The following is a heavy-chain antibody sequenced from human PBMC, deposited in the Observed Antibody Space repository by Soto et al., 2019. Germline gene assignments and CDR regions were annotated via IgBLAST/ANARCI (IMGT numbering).Heavy chain of an antibody. Sequence: GGSLRLSCAASGFTFSSYALNWVRQAPGKGLEWVAEISGSGTSTYYAPSAKGRFIISSDSSKNTLYLRMYSLRAEDTAMYYCAKSLSALFSLGDFKYWGQGALVTVSS. CDR2: ISGSGTST. CDR1: GFTFSSYA. D-gene: IGHD2-21*01. CDR3: AKSLSALFSLGDFKY. V-gene: IGHV3-23*01. J-gene: IGHJ4*02.